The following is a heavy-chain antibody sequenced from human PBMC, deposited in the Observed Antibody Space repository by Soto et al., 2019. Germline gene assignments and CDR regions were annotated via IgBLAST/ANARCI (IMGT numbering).Heavy chain of an antibody. CDR3: TTDSVQKVTIFGVVIIFDY. V-gene: IGHV3-15*01. Sequence: GGSLRLSCAASGFTFSNAWMSWVRQAPGKGLEWVGRIKSKTDGGTTDYAAPVKGRFTISRDDSKNTLYLQMNSLKTEDTAVYYCTTDSVQKVTIFGVVIIFDYWGQGTLVTVSS. CDR2: IKSKTDGGTT. J-gene: IGHJ4*02. D-gene: IGHD3-3*01. CDR1: GFTFSNAW.